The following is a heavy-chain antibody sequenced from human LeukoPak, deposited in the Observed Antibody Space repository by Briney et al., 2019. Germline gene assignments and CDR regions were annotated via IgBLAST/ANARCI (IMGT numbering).Heavy chain of an antibody. D-gene: IGHD6-19*01. CDR1: GGSISSYY. J-gene: IGHJ3*02. CDR2: IYYSGST. V-gene: IGHV4-59*01. CDR3: ARSRRGWGAFDI. Sequence: RASETLSLTCTVSGGSISSYYWSWIRQPPGKGLEWIGYIYYSGSTNYNPSLKSRVTISVDTSKNQFSLKLSSVTAADTAVYYCARSRRGWGAFDIWGQGTMVTVSS.